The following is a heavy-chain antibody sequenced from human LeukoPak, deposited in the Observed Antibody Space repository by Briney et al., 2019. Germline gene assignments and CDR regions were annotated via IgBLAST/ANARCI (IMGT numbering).Heavy chain of an antibody. CDR2: INHSGST. D-gene: IGHD5-18*01. CDR1: GGSFSGYY. CDR3: ARVLGPDTATQHYFDY. J-gene: IGHJ4*02. V-gene: IGHV4-34*01. Sequence: SETLSLTCAVYGGSFSGYYWSWIRQPPGKGLEWIGEINHSGSTNYNPSLKSRVTISVDTSKNQFSLKLSSVTAADTAVYYCARVLGPDTATQHYFDYWGQGTLVTVSS.